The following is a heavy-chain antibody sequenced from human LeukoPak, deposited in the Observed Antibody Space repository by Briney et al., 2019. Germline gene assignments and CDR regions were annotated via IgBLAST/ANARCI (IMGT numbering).Heavy chain of an antibody. D-gene: IGHD2-2*01. J-gene: IGHJ5*02. CDR1: GFTFSSYG. CDR2: IWYDGSNK. CDR3: AKAWGYCSSTSCYPSRDWFDP. V-gene: IGHV3-30*02. Sequence: GGSLRLSCAASGFTFSSYGMHWVRQAPGKGLEWVAVIWYDGSNKYYADSVKGRFTISRDNSKNTLYLQMNSLRAEDTAVYYCAKAWGYCSSTSCYPSRDWFDPWGQGTLVTVSS.